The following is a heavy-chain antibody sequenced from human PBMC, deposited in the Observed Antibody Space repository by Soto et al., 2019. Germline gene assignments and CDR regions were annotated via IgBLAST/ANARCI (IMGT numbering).Heavy chain of an antibody. CDR1: GGSVSTYY. CDR3: ARETRDVANPNWFDP. V-gene: IGHV4-59*02. CDR2: IFYSGNT. Sequence: PXGSLSLACTFCGGSVSTYYWNWIRQSPGKGLEWIGYIFYSGNTNYNPSLKSRVILSVDTSKNQFSLKLRSVTAADTAVYYCARETRDVANPNWFDPWGQGTPVTVSS. D-gene: IGHD2-21*01. J-gene: IGHJ5*02.